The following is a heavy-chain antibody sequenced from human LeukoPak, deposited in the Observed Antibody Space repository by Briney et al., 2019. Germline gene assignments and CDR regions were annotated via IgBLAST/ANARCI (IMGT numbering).Heavy chain of an antibody. V-gene: IGHV1-2*02. CDR3: ARGAGGFGEFDFDY. D-gene: IGHD3-10*01. CDR2: INPNSGGT. CDR1: GYTFTGYY. Sequence: GASVKVSCKASGYTFTGYYMHWVRQAPGQGLEWMGWINPNSGGTSYAQKFQGRATMTRDTSISTAYMELRSDDTAVYYCARGAGGFGEFDFDYWGQGTLVTVSS. J-gene: IGHJ4*02.